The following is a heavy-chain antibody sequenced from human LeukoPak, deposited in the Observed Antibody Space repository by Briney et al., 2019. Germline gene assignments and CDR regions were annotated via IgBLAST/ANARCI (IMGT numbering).Heavy chain of an antibody. V-gene: IGHV3-30*03. Sequence: GGSLRLSCAASGFTFSSYGMHWVRQAPGKGLEWVALISYDGSKKYYADSVKGRFTISRDNSKNTLYLQMDSLRAEDTALYYCARYPTYFDYWGQGTLVTVSS. CDR1: GFTFSSYG. J-gene: IGHJ4*02. D-gene: IGHD1-26*01. CDR2: ISYDGSKK. CDR3: ARYPTYFDY.